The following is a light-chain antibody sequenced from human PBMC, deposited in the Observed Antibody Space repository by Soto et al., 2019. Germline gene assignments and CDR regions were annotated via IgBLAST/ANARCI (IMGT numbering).Light chain of an antibody. Sequence: QLVLTQSPSASASLGASVKLTCTLSSGHSSYVIAWHQQQPEKGPRYLMKINNDGSHTKGDGIPDRFSGSSSGAEHYLTISSLQSEDEADYYCQTWGTGVVFGGGTKVTVL. J-gene: IGLJ2*01. CDR2: INNDGSH. CDR3: QTWGTGVV. CDR1: SGHSSYV. V-gene: IGLV4-69*01.